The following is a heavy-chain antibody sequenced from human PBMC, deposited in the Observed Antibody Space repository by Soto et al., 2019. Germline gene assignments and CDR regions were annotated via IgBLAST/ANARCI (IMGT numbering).Heavy chain of an antibody. CDR1: GGSVSSVSYY. J-gene: IGHJ5*02. V-gene: IGHV4-61*01. CDR3: ARAAPTYYDFWSGYYGSWFDP. D-gene: IGHD3-3*01. CDR2: IYYSGST. Sequence: PSETLSLTCTVSGGSVSSVSYYWSWIRQPPGKGLEWIGYIYYSGSTNYNPSLKSRVTISVDTSKNQFSLKLSSVTAADTAVYYCARAAPTYYDFWSGYYGSWFDPWGQGTLVTVSS.